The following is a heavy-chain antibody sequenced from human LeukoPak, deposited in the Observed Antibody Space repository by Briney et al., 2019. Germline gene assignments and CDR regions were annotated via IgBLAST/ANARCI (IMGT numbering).Heavy chain of an antibody. CDR3: AKDGGDSTQDY. J-gene: IGHJ4*02. CDR2: INHSGST. D-gene: IGHD2-21*02. Sequence: PSETLSLTCAVYGGSFSGYYWSWIRQPPGKGLEWIGEINHSGSTNYNPSLKSRVTISVDTSKNQFSLKLSSVTAADTAVYYCAKDGGDSTQDYWGQGTLVTVSS. V-gene: IGHV4-34*01. CDR1: GGSFSGYY.